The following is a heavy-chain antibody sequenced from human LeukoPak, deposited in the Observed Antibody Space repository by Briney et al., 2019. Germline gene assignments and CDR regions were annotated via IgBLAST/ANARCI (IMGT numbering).Heavy chain of an antibody. V-gene: IGHV4-59*11. CDR1: GGSISSHY. CDR3: ARFNDGRSYRYFDY. D-gene: IGHD1-26*01. Sequence: PSETLSLTCSVSGGSISSHYWSWIRQPPGKGLEWIGYIYYSGSTKYNPSLKSRVTISVDTSKNQFSLKLSSVTAADTAVYYCARFNDGRSYRYFDYWGQGTLVSVST. CDR2: IYYSGST. J-gene: IGHJ4*01.